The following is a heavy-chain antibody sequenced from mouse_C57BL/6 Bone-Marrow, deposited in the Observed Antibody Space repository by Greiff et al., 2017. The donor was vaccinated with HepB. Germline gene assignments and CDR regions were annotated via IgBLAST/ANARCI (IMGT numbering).Heavy chain of an antibody. CDR3: AILLYYGSSSYYFDY. J-gene: IGHJ2*01. CDR1: GFTFSSYG. CDR2: ISSGGSYT. Sequence: EVQGVESGGDLVKPGGSLKLSCAASGFTFSSYGMSWVRQTPDKRLEWVATISSGGSYTYYPDSVKGRFTISRDNAKNTLYLQISSLKSEDTAMYYCAILLYYGSSSYYFDYWGQGTTLTVSS. D-gene: IGHD1-1*01. V-gene: IGHV5-6*01.